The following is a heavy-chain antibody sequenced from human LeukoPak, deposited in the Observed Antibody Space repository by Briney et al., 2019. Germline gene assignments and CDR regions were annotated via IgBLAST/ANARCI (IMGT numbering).Heavy chain of an antibody. CDR2: IYHSGST. Sequence: PSETLSLTCTVSGYSISSGYYWGWIRQPPGKGLEWIGSIYHSGSTYYNPSLKSRVTISVDTSKNQFSLNLTSVTAADTAVYYCAREGFVVAPAAMILSYYYYMDVWGKGTTVTVSS. D-gene: IGHD2-2*01. CDR1: GYSISSGYY. CDR3: AREGFVVAPAAMILSYYYYMDV. V-gene: IGHV4-38-2*02. J-gene: IGHJ6*03.